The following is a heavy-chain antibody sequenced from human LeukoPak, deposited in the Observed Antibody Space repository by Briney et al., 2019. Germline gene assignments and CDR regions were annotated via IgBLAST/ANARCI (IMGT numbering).Heavy chain of an antibody. CDR1: GYTFTSYD. J-gene: IGHJ4*02. CDR2: MNPNSGNT. Sequence: GASVKVSCKASGYTFTSYDINWVRQATGQGLEWMGWMNPNSGNTGYAQKFQGRVTMTRNTSISTAYMELSSLRTEDTAVYYCASEVQLERRGFDYWGQGTLVTVSS. D-gene: IGHD1-1*01. CDR3: ASEVQLERRGFDY. V-gene: IGHV1-8*01.